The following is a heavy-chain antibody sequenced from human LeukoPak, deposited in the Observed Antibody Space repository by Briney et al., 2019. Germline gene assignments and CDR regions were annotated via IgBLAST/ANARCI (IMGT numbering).Heavy chain of an antibody. Sequence: SGGSLRLSCAASGFTFSSYSMNWVRQAPGKGLEWVSYISSSSSTIYYADSVKGRFTISRDNAKNSLYLQMNSLIAEDTAVYYCARVSTRGMTTVPQGGDYWGQGTLGTVSS. D-gene: IGHD4-17*01. J-gene: IGHJ4*02. CDR1: GFTFSSYS. CDR2: ISSSSSTI. V-gene: IGHV3-48*01. CDR3: ARVSTRGMTTVPQGGDY.